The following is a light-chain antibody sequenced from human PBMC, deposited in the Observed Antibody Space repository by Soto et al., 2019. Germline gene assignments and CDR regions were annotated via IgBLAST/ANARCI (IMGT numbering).Light chain of an antibody. CDR3: QQVNVYPST. J-gene: IGKJ4*01. Sequence: IQMTQSPSSLSASVGDRVTITCQASQNINNYLAWYQQKPGKVPRLLIYDASTLHSGVPSRFSGGGSGTDFTLTISSLQPEDFATYYCQQVNVYPSTFGGGTKVDIK. V-gene: IGKV1-13*02. CDR2: DAS. CDR1: QNINNY.